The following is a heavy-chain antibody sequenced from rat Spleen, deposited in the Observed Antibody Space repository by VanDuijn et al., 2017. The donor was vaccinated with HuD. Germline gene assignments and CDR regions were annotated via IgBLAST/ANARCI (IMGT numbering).Heavy chain of an antibody. J-gene: IGHJ4*01. CDR1: GFTFSDYN. D-gene: IGHD1-2*01. Sequence: EVQLVDSGGGLVQPGRSLKLSCAASGFTFSDYNMAWVRQAPKKGLEWVATISYDGSGTYYRDSVKGRFTISRDNAKSTLYLQMNSLRSEDTATYYCARPCSRRYVMDAWGQGASVTVSS. V-gene: IGHV5-7*01. CDR2: ISYDGSGT. CDR3: ARPCSRRYVMDA.